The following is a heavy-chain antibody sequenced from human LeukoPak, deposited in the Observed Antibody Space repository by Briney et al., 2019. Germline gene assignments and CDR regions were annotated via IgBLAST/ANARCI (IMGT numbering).Heavy chain of an antibody. CDR2: ISPSGDIT. J-gene: IGHJ4*02. D-gene: IGHD3-10*01. CDR1: GFTFSNHG. V-gene: IGHV3-23*01. CDR3: AKDDAWIRFGE. Sequence: GGSLSLSCAASGFTFSNHGMNWVRQAPGKGLEWVSGISPSGDITYYADSVKGRFTISRDNSKNTLHLEVISLTAEDTAVYYCAKDDAWIRFGEWSQGTLVTVSS.